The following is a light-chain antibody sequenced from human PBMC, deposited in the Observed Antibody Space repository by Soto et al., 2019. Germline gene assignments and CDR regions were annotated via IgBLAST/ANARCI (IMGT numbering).Light chain of an antibody. J-gene: IGLJ1*01. V-gene: IGLV2-14*01. CDR2: DVS. Sequence: QSVLTQPASVSGSPGQSITISCTGTSSDVGSYNYVSWYQQHPGKAPKVMIYDVSNRPSGVSYRFSGSKSGNTASLTISGLQPEDEADYSCSSSTTSRTYVFGTGTKVTVL. CDR1: SSDVGSYNY. CDR3: SSSTTSRTYV.